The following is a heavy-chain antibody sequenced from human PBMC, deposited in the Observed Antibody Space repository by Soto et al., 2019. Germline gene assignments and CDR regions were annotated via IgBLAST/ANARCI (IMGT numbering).Heavy chain of an antibody. D-gene: IGHD5-12*01. CDR1: GFTFSSYW. CDR2: IKQDGSEK. V-gene: IGHV3-7*01. J-gene: IGHJ6*02. Sequence: EVQLVESGGGLVQPGGSLRLSCAASGFTFSSYWMSWVRQAPGKGLEWVANIKQDGSEKYYVDSVKGRFTISRDNAKNSLYLQMNSLRAEDTAIYYCARGLTGYSGYGMDVWGQGTTVTVSS. CDR3: ARGLTGYSGYGMDV.